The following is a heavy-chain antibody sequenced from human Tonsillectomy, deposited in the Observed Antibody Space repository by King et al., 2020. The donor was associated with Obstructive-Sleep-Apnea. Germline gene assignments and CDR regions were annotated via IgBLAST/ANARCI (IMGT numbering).Heavy chain of an antibody. CDR1: GYTFTSYS. V-gene: IGHV1-18*04. J-gene: IGHJ5*02. Sequence: QLVQSGAEVKKPGASVKVSCKASGYTFTSYSVTWVRQAPGQGLEWMGWISANTGNTNYAQKLQGRVTMTTDTSTNTAYMKLRSRRSDDTAVYYCVRDLNRPDPWGQGTLVTVSS. CDR3: VRDLNRPDP. CDR2: ISANTGNT.